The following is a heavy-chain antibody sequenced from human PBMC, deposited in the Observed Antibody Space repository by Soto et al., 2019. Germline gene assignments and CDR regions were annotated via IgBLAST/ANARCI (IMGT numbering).Heavy chain of an antibody. V-gene: IGHV1-69*13. CDR3: ARDGGGVVVAATLGYYYGMDV. Sequence: VASVKVSCKASGGTFSSYAISWVRQAPGQGLEWMGGIIPIFGTANYAQKFQGRVTITADESTSTAYMELSSLRAEDTAVYYCARDGGGVVVAATLGYYYGMDVWGQGTTVTVSS. J-gene: IGHJ6*02. CDR1: GGTFSSYA. CDR2: IIPIFGTA. D-gene: IGHD2-15*01.